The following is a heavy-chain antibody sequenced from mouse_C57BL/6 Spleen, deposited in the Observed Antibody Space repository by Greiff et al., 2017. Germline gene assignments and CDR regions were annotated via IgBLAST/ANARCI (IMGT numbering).Heavy chain of an antibody. CDR2: IYPRDGST. CDR3: ARYGGNYLDYFDY. J-gene: IGHJ2*01. CDR1: GYTFTDHT. D-gene: IGHD1-1*02. Sequence: VQLQQSDAELVKPGASVKISCTVSGYTFTDHTIHWMKQRPEQGLEWIGYIYPRDGSTKYNEKFKGKATLTADKSSSTAYMQLHSLTSEDSAVYFCARYGGNYLDYFDYWGQGTTLTVSA. V-gene: IGHV1-78*01.